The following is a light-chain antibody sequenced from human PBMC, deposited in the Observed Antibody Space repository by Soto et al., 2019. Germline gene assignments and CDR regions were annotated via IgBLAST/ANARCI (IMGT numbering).Light chain of an antibody. CDR1: SKDFGGYNY. J-gene: IGLJ1*01. CDR3: CSYAGSYTHYV. V-gene: IGLV2-11*01. CDR2: DVS. Sequence: LTQPPPVSASSGQSVTLSCSRTSKDFGGYNYVSWYQQHPGKAPKLMIYDVSKRPSGVPDRFSGSKSGNTASLTISGLQAEDEADYYCCSYAGSYTHYVFGTGTKVTVL.